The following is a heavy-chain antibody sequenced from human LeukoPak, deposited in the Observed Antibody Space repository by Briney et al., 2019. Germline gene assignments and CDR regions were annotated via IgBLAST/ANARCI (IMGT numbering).Heavy chain of an antibody. D-gene: IGHD3-10*01. J-gene: IGHJ4*02. CDR1: GFNFSSYW. CDR2: IKQDGSEK. Sequence: GGSLRLSCAASGFNFSSYWMSWVRQAPGKGLGWVANIKQDGSEKYYVDSVKGRFTISRDNAKNSLYLQMNSLRAEDTAVYYCARARGFFDYWGQGTLVTVSS. CDR3: ARARGFFDY. V-gene: IGHV3-7*01.